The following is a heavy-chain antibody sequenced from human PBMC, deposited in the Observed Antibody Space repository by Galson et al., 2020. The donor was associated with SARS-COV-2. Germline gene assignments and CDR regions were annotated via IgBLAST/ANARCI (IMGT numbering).Heavy chain of an antibody. Sequence: SGPTLVKPTQTLTLTCTFSGFSLSTSGMCVSWIRQPPGKALEWLALIDWDDDKYYSTSLKTRLTISKDTSKNQVVLTMTNMNPVDTATYYCARKKWELLGADAFDIWGQGTMVTVSS. D-gene: IGHD1-26*01. CDR2: IDWDDDK. CDR3: ARKKWELLGADAFDI. J-gene: IGHJ3*02. V-gene: IGHV2-70*01. CDR1: GFSLSTSGMC.